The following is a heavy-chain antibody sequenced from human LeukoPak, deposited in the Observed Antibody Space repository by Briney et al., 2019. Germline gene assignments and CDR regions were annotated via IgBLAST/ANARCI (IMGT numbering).Heavy chain of an antibody. D-gene: IGHD2-2*01. Sequence: GGSLRLSCSASGFPFSSYAMHWVRQAPGKGLQYVSAISSNGGSTYYADSVKGRFIISRDNSKNTLYLQMSSLRAEDTAVYYCVKDSEVVPAMANWFDPWGQGTLVTVSS. CDR1: GFPFSSYA. V-gene: IGHV3-64D*06. CDR3: VKDSEVVPAMANWFDP. CDR2: ISSNGGST. J-gene: IGHJ5*02.